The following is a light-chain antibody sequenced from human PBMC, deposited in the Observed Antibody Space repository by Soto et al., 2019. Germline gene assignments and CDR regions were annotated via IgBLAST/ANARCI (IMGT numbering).Light chain of an antibody. CDR3: QQYDISSGT. CDR2: DAS. CDR1: QSIGVW. J-gene: IGKJ1*01. V-gene: IGKV1-5*01. Sequence: IQMTQSPSILSASVGDRVTITCRASQSIGVWLAWYQQEPGRAPKLLIYDASTLQRGVPSRFSGSGSGTEFTLNISSLQPEDFATYYCQQYDISSGTFGQGTKVDIK.